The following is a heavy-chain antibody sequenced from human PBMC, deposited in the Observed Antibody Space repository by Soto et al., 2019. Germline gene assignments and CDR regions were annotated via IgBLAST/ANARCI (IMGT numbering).Heavy chain of an antibody. J-gene: IGHJ6*02. CDR1: GGAFSSYA. V-gene: IGHV1-69*13. D-gene: IGHD3-22*01. Sequence: GASVKLYFKASGGAFSSYAISWWRQAPGQGLEWMGGIIPIFGAANYAQKFQGRVTITADESTSTAYMELSSLRSEDTAMYYCARHRGTSNSYDSSGYYSSYYYGMDVSGQGTTGTACS. CDR2: IIPIFGAA. CDR3: ARHRGTSNSYDSSGYYSSYYYGMDV.